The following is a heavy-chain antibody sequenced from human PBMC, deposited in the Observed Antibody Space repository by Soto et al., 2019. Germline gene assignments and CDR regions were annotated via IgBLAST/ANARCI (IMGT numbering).Heavy chain of an antibody. V-gene: IGHV1-18*01. CDR3: AREGVALYYYWGMDV. CDR2: ISTYNGDT. Sequence: QVQLVQSGAEVKKPGASVKVSCKASGYTFTRSGISWVRQAPGQGLEWMGWISTYNGDTNYAQTYQGRVTMTTDTSTRTVYMELRSLRSDDTAVYYCAREGVALYYYWGMDVWGQGTTVTVSS. D-gene: IGHD5-12*01. CDR1: GYTFTRSG. J-gene: IGHJ6*02.